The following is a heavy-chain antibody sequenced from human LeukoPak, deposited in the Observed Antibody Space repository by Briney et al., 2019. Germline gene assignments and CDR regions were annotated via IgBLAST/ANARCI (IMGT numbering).Heavy chain of an antibody. V-gene: IGHV4-4*07. Sequence: PSETLFLTCTVSGGSINSYYWSWIRQPAGKGLEWIGRIYTSGTTNQNPSLKSRVTMSVGPSKNQFSLKLSSVTAADTAVYYCARVSSGNWNYTFDIWGQGTMVTVSS. D-gene: IGHD1-7*01. J-gene: IGHJ3*02. CDR2: IYTSGTT. CDR3: ARVSSGNWNYTFDI. CDR1: GGSINSYY.